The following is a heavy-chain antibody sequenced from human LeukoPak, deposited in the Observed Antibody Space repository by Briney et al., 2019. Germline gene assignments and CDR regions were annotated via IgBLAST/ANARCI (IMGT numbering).Heavy chain of an antibody. Sequence: PSETLSLTCTVSGGSISSGGYYWSWIRQHPGKGLEWIGYIYYSGSTYYNPSLKSRVTISVDRSKNQFSLKLSSVTAADTAVYYCARGFDYDFWGQDYYYYYGMDVWGQGTTVTVSS. CDR1: GGSISSGGYY. CDR2: IYYSGST. CDR3: ARGFDYDFWGQDYYYYYGMDV. J-gene: IGHJ6*02. D-gene: IGHD3-3*01. V-gene: IGHV4-31*03.